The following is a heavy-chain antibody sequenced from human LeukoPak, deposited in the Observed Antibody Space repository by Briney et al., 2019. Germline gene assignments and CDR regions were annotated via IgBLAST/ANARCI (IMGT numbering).Heavy chain of an antibody. CDR3: ARDDSGYDVSQNDY. D-gene: IGHD5-12*01. V-gene: IGHV3-66*02. Sequence: PGGSLRLYCAASGFTVSSNYMSWVRQAPGKGLEWVSVIYSGGSIYYADSVKGRFTISRDNSKNTLYLQMNSLRAEDTAVYYCARDDSGYDVSQNDYWGQGTLVTVSS. CDR2: IYSGGSI. CDR1: GFTVSSNY. J-gene: IGHJ4*02.